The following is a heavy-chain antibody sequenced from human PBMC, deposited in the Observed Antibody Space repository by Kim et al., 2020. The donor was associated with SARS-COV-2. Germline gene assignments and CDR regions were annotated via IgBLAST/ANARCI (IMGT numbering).Heavy chain of an antibody. D-gene: IGHD3-22*01. CDR2: INEDGSET. CDR1: GLTFRSYW. CDR3: ARFPPWLDVPLDV. J-gene: IGHJ3*01. V-gene: IGHV3-7*01. Sequence: GGSLRLSCGASGLTFRSYWMSWVRQAPGKRLEWVANINEDGSETNYVYSVKGRFIVSRDNIRKSMYLEMYSLRAEDTAVYYCARFPPWLDVPLDVWGQGTTVTVSS.